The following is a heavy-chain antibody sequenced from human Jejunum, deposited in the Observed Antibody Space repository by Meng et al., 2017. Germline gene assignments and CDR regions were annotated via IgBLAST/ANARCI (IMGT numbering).Heavy chain of an antibody. CDR2: ITSKTDGGAT. J-gene: IGHJ4*02. Sequence: GESLKISCAASGFTVSNAWITWVRQAPGKGLEWVGRITSKTDGGATDYAGTVRGRFTISRDDSKNTLYLQMNSLDTEDTAMYYCTTGRIQGLGIGGCWGQGTLVTVSS. CDR1: GFTVSNAW. CDR3: TTGRIQGLGIGGC. V-gene: IGHV3-15*01. D-gene: IGHD7-27*01.